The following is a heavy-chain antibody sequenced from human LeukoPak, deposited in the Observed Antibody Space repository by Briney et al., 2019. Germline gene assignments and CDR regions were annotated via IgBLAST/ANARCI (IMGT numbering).Heavy chain of an antibody. D-gene: IGHD5-24*01. CDR2: MNPNSGNT. CDR1: GYTFTSYG. CDR3: ARDNSVRDEAWWFNP. Sequence: GGSVKVSCKASGYTFTSYGISWVRQAPGQGLEWMGWMNPNSGNTGYAQKFQGRVTITRNTSISTDYLELSSLRSEDTAAYYCARDNSVRDEAWWFNPWGQGTLVTVSS. V-gene: IGHV1-8*03. J-gene: IGHJ5*02.